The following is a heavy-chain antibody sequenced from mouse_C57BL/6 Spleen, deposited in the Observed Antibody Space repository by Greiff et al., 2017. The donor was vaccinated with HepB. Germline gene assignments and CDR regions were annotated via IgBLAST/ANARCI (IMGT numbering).Heavy chain of an antibody. CDR1: GYTFTSYW. V-gene: IGHV1-55*01. CDR3: ARDPRRFAY. D-gene: IGHD2-10*02. Sequence: VQLQQPGAELVKPGASVKMSCKASGYTFTSYWITWVKQRPGQGLEWIGDIYPGSGSTNYNEKFKSKATLTVETSSSTAYMQLSSLTSEDSAVYYCARDPRRFAYWGQGTLVTVSA. J-gene: IGHJ3*01. CDR2: IYPGSGST.